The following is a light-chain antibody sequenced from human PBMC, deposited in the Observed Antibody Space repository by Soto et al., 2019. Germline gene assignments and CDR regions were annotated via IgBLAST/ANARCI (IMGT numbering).Light chain of an antibody. J-gene: IGLJ2*01. V-gene: IGLV1-44*01. CDR2: TQN. Sequence: QSVLTQPPSVSGAPGQRVTISCSGSSSNIGTDLYDVHWYRQFPGTAPQLLIFTQNQRPSGVPDRFSGSQSGTAASLAISGLQYDDEADYYCAVWDDSLNGHLVFGGGTKLTVL. CDR3: AVWDDSLNGHLV. CDR1: SSNIGTDLYD.